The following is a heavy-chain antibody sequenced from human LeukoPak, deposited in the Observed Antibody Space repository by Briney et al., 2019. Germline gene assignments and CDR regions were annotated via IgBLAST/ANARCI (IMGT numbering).Heavy chain of an antibody. CDR3: ARQRLYCSGGSCYSAPPPYYFDY. CDR1: GYSISSGYY. V-gene: IGHV4-38-2*02. Sequence: SETLSLTCTVSGYSISSGYYWGWIRQPPGKGLEWIGSIYHSGSTYYNPSLKSRVTISVDTSKNQFSLKLSSVTAADTAVFYCARQRLYCSGGSCYSAPPPYYFDYWGQGTLVTVSS. D-gene: IGHD2-15*01. CDR2: IYHSGST. J-gene: IGHJ4*02.